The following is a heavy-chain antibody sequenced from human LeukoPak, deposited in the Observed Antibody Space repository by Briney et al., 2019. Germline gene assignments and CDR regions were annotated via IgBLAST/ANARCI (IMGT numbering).Heavy chain of an antibody. CDR2: ISSTDAGT. D-gene: IGHD1-26*01. Sequence: GGSLRLSCAASGFSLSSYAMSWVRQAPGKGLEWVSAISSTDAGTYHADSVRGRFTISRDSSKNTLYLQMNSLRAEDAAVYYCARRRDSGSLQHFDYWGQGTLVTVSS. CDR3: ARRRDSGSLQHFDY. J-gene: IGHJ4*02. V-gene: IGHV3-23*01. CDR1: GFSLSSYA.